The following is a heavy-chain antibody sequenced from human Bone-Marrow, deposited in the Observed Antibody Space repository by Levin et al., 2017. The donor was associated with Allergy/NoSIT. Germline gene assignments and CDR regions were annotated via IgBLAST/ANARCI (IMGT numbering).Heavy chain of an antibody. CDR1: GGTFSGYA. J-gene: IGHJ5*02. D-gene: IGHD2-15*01. Sequence: SVKVSCKASGGTFSGYAIIWVRQAPGQGLEWMGGVIPIFGTAKYAQKFQGRVTVTRNSSITTAYMELSGLRSEDTAMYYCARGDCYSGSCYGPDWFDPWGQGTQVTVSS. V-gene: IGHV1-69*05. CDR3: ARGDCYSGSCYGPDWFDP. CDR2: VIPIFGTA.